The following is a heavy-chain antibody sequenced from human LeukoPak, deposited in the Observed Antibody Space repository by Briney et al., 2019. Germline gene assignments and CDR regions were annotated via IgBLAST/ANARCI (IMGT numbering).Heavy chain of an antibody. D-gene: IGHD3-10*01. Sequence: PGGSLRLSCAASGFTFSSYAMSWVRQAPGKGLEWVSAISGSGGSTYYADSVKGRFTISRDNSKNTLYLQMNSLRAEDTAVYYRAKTPPLLWFGEVSLYFDYWGQGTLVTVSS. CDR1: GFTFSSYA. CDR3: AKTPPLLWFGEVSLYFDY. CDR2: ISGSGGST. V-gene: IGHV3-23*01. J-gene: IGHJ4*02.